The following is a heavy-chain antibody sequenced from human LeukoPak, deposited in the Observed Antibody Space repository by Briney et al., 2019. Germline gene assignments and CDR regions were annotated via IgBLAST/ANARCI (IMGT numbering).Heavy chain of an antibody. CDR2: INRSGTT. Sequence: PSETLSLTCAVYGGSFSGYYWSWIRQPPGKGLEWIGEINRSGTTNYNQSLKSQVTISVDTSKNQFSLKLSSVTAADTAVYYCARAATARYYYMAVWGKGTTVTVSS. J-gene: IGHJ6*03. CDR3: ARAATARYYYMAV. V-gene: IGHV4-34*01. D-gene: IGHD2-21*02. CDR1: GGSFSGYY.